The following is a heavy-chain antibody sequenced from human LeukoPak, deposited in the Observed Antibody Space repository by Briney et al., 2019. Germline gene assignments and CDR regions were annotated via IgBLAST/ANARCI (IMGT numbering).Heavy chain of an antibody. CDR2: ISGHSTNT. D-gene: IGHD1-7*01. J-gene: IGHJ4*02. Sequence: GGSLRLSCAATGFTFDGYAMHWVRQAPGKGLEWVSLISGHSTNTYYADSVKGRFTISRDSSKISLYLQMNSLRTEDTALYYCAMDIGTGTSDYFDHWGQGTLVTVSS. CDR3: AMDIGTGTSDYFDH. CDR1: GFTFDGYA. V-gene: IGHV3-43*02.